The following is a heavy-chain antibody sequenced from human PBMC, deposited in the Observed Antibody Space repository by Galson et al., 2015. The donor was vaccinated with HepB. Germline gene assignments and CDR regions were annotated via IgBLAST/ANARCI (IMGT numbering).Heavy chain of an antibody. D-gene: IGHD6-13*01. CDR2: VSGSGGST. CDR1: GFTFSNYA. Sequence: SLRLSCAASGFTFSNYAMSWVRQAPGKGLEWVSGVSGSGGSTYYADSVKGRFTISRDNSENTLYLQMNSLRAEDTAVYYCAAAAGTYYYYGMDVWGQGTTVTVSS. J-gene: IGHJ6*02. CDR3: AAAAGTYYYYGMDV. V-gene: IGHV3-23*01.